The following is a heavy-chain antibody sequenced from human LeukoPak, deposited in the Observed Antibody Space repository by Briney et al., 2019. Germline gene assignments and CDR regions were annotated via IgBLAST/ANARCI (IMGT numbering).Heavy chain of an antibody. CDR2: IYYRWST. D-gene: IGHD3-3*01. J-gene: IGHJ6*03. Sequence: SETLSLTCTVSGGSISSSYWSWIRQPPGKGLDWIGYIYYRWSTNYNPSLKSRVTISVDTSKNQFSLKLSSVTAADTAVYYCARVSTIFGVVRYYYYYMDVWGKGTTVTVSS. CDR1: GGSISSSY. V-gene: IGHV4-59*08. CDR3: ARVSTIFGVVRYYYYYMDV.